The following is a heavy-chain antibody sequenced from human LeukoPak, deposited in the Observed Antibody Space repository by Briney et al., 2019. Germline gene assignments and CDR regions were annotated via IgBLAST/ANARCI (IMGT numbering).Heavy chain of an antibody. V-gene: IGHV1-18*01. J-gene: IGHJ3*02. CDR3: ARDPGLFFDWLSDAFDI. Sequence: ASVKVSCKASGYAFTNYGISWVRQAPGQGLEWMGWISTYNGNTSYSRKVQGRVTMTTDTSTSTAYMELRSLRSDDTAVYYCARDPGLFFDWLSDAFDIWGQGTMVTVSS. CDR1: GYAFTNYG. CDR2: ISTYNGNT. D-gene: IGHD3/OR15-3a*01.